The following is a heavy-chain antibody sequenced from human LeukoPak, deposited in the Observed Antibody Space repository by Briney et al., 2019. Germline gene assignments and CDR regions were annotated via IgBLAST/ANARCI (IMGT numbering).Heavy chain of an antibody. CDR2: IYTSGST. D-gene: IGHD3-16*01. J-gene: IGHJ5*02. Sequence: SETLSLTCTVSGGSISSGSYYWSWIRQPAGKGLEWIGRIYTSGSTNYNPSLESRVTISVDTSKNQFSLKLSSVTAADTAVYYCARDRLGHPFDPWGQGTLVTVSS. V-gene: IGHV4-61*02. CDR1: GGSISSGSYY. CDR3: ARDRLGHPFDP.